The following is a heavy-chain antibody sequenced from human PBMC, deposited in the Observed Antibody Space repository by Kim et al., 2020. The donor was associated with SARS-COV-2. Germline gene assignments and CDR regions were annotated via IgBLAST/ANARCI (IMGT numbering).Heavy chain of an antibody. V-gene: IGHV4-34*01. CDR2: INHIGIT. J-gene: IGHJ4*02. CDR1: GGSFSGYQ. Sequence: SETLSLTCAVYGGSFSGYQWSWIRQSPGKGLEWIGQINHIGITKYNPSLMSRLTISVDTSKNQFSLKLTSVTAADTAIYYCARGVPGYWGQGTLVTASS. CDR3: ARGVPGY.